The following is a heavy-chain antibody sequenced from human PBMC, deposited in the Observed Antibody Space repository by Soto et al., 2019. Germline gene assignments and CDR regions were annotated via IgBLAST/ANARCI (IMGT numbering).Heavy chain of an antibody. D-gene: IGHD3-22*01. V-gene: IGHV4-34*01. CDR2: INHNGST. CDR1: GGSFSGYY. J-gene: IGHJ4*02. Sequence: PSETLSLTCAVYGGSFSGYYWSWIRQPPGKGLEWIGEINHNGSTNNNPSLKSRVTIAVDTSKNQFSLKLSSVTAADTAVYYCAREYYYDSSGYSTYFDYWGQGTLVTVSS. CDR3: AREYYYDSSGYSTYFDY.